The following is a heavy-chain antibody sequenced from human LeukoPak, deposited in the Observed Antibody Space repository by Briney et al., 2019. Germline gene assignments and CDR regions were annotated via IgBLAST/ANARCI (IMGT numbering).Heavy chain of an antibody. CDR2: ITISSSTI. J-gene: IGHJ4*02. V-gene: IGHV3-48*01. D-gene: IGHD3-10*01. CDR1: GFTLSSYS. Sequence: GGSLRLSCAASGFTLSSYSMNWVRQAPGKGLEWVSYITISSSTIYYADPVKGRFTISRDNAKNSLYLQMNSLSVEDTAVYYCARVGYYASGPFSYFDYWGQGTLVTVSS. CDR3: ARVGYYASGPFSYFDY.